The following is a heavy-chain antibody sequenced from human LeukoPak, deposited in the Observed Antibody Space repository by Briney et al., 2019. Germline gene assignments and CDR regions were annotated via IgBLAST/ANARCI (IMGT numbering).Heavy chain of an antibody. CDR1: GYTFTGHY. Sequence: ASVKVSCKASGYTFTGHYLHWVRQAPGQGLEWMGWINPNRGGTNYAQKLQGRVTMTTDTSTSTAYMELRSLRSDDTAVYYCARGPTYYYDSSGYYLNPPDYWGQGTLVTVSS. J-gene: IGHJ4*02. CDR3: ARGPTYYYDSSGYYLNPPDY. CDR2: INPNRGGT. V-gene: IGHV1-2*02. D-gene: IGHD3-22*01.